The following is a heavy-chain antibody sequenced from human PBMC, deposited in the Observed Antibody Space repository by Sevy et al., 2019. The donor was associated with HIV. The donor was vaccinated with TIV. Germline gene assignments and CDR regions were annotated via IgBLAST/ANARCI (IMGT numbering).Heavy chain of an antibody. J-gene: IGHJ4*02. CDR2: IDPKSGGT. D-gene: IGHD1-20*01. CDR1: GGTFSVKY. CDR3: ARGGSKWNDDYFDY. V-gene: IGHV1-2*02. Sequence: ASVKVSCKASGGTFSVKYIHWVRQAPGQGLEWVGWIDPKSGGTSYAQKFRGRVSMTRDTSISTAYMELYWLTSDDTAVYYCARGGSKWNDDYFDYWGQGSLVTVSS.